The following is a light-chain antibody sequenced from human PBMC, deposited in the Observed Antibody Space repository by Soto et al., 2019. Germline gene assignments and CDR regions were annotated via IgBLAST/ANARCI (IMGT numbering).Light chain of an antibody. CDR1: SGHSSYA. CDR3: QTWDAGIGV. Sequence: QLVLTQSPSASASLGASVKLTCSLSSGHSSYAIAWHQQQPEKGPRYLMKLNSDDSHSTGDGIPDRFSGSSSGAERYLTISSLQSEDEADYYCQTWDAGIGVFGGGTKLTVL. V-gene: IGLV4-69*01. CDR2: LNSDDSH. J-gene: IGLJ3*02.